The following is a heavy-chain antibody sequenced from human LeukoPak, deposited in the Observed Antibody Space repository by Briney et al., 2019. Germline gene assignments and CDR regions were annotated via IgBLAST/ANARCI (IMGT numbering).Heavy chain of an antibody. J-gene: IGHJ6*03. Sequence: GGSLRLSCAASGFTFSSYAMHWVRQAPGKGLEWVAVISYDGSNKYYADSVKGRFTISRDNSKNTLYLQMNSLRAEDTAVYYCAKDGAHLLRLDYYYMDVWGKGTTVTVSS. CDR1: GFTFSSYA. CDR3: AKDGAHLLRLDYYYMDV. D-gene: IGHD2-21*01. CDR2: ISYDGSNK. V-gene: IGHV3-30*01.